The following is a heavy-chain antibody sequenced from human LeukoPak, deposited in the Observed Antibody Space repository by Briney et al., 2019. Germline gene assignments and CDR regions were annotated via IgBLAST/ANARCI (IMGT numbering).Heavy chain of an antibody. D-gene: IGHD5-18*01. V-gene: IGHV3-48*04. CDR3: ARDTSLGGYSYGFNAFDI. CDR1: GFTFSSYS. CDR2: ISSSSSTI. J-gene: IGHJ3*02. Sequence: GGSLRLSCAASGFTFSSYSMNWVRQAPGKGLEWVSYISSSSSTIYYADSVKGRFTISRDNAKNSLYLQMNSLRAEDTAVYYCARDTSLGGYSYGFNAFDIWGQGTMVTVSS.